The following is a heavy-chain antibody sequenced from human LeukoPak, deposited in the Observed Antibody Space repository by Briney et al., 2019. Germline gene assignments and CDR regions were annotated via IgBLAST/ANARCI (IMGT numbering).Heavy chain of an antibody. D-gene: IGHD3-9*01. J-gene: IGHJ6*02. CDR1: GGSFSGYY. Sequence: SETLSLTCAVYGGSFSGYYWSWIRQPPGKGLEWIGEINHSGSTNYNPSLKSRVTISVDTSKNQFSLKLSSVTAADTAAYYCAGALRYFDWLYYYYGMDVWGQGTTVTVSS. V-gene: IGHV4-34*01. CDR3: AGALRYFDWLYYYYGMDV. CDR2: INHSGST.